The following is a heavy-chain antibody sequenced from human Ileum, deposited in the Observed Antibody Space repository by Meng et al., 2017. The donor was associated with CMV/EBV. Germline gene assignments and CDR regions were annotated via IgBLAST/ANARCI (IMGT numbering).Heavy chain of an antibody. D-gene: IGHD1-1*01. CDR1: GYIFTSHY. CDR2: INTNSGDT. CDR3: ARGTGSSWFDT. V-gene: IGHV1-2*02. J-gene: IGHJ5*02. Sequence: SCTASGYIFTSHYIHLVRQAPGQGLEWMGWINTNSGDTKYAQNFQGRVTLTRDTSISTVYMEMISLRSDDTAVYYCARGTGSSWFDTWGQGSLVTVSS.